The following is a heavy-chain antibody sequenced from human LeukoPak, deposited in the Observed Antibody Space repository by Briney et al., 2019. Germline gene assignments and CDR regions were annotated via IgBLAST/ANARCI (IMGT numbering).Heavy chain of an antibody. D-gene: IGHD6-13*01. CDR3: AKTDSSSWYVSNWFDP. V-gene: IGHV3-23*01. J-gene: IGHJ5*02. CDR1: GFTFSSYA. CDR2: ISGSGGST. Sequence: GGSLRLSCAASGFTFSSYAVSWVRQAPGKGLEWVSAISGSGGSTYYADSVKGRFTISRDNSKNTLYLQMNSLRAEDTAVYYCAKTDSSSWYVSNWFDPWGQGTLVTVSS.